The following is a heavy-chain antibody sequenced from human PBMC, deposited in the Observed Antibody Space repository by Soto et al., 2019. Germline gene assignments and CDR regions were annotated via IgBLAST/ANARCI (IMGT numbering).Heavy chain of an antibody. CDR2: IIPILGIA. CDR1: GGTFSSYT. CDR3: ARGVAAAGTVY. V-gene: IGHV1-69*02. J-gene: IGHJ4*02. D-gene: IGHD6-13*01. Sequence: QVQLVQSGAEVKKPGSSVKVSCKASGGTFSSYTISWVRQAPGQGLEWVGRIIPILGIANYAQKFQGRVTITADKSTSTAYMELSSLRSEDTAVYYCARGVAAAGTVYWGQGTLVTVSS.